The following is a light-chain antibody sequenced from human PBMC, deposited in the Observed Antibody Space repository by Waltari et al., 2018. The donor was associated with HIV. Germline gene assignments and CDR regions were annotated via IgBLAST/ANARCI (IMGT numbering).Light chain of an antibody. Sequence: SYVLAQPPSVSVAPGKTARITCGGNNIGSKSVHWYQQKPGQAPVVVIYYDSDRPSGIPGGFSGSNSGNTATLTISRVEAGDEADYYCQVWDSSSDAYVFGTGTKVTVL. CDR2: YDS. CDR3: QVWDSSSDAYV. CDR1: NIGSKS. J-gene: IGLJ1*01. V-gene: IGLV3-21*04.